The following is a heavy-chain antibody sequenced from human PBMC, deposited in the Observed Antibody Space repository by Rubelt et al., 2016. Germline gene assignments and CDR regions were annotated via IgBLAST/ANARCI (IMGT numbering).Heavy chain of an antibody. D-gene: IGHD3-3*01. CDR3: ARRSEFVHPYGMDV. J-gene: IGHJ6*02. Sequence: GLECIGEIYHGGSTNHNPSLKSRVTISVEKSKNQFSLKLISVTAADTAVYYCARRSEFVHPYGMDVWGQGTTVTVSS. V-gene: IGHV4-4*02. CDR2: IYHGGST.